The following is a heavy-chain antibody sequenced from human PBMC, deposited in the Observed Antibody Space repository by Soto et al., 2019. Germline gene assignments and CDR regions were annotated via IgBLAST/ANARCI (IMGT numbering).Heavy chain of an antibody. CDR2: ISAYNGNT. J-gene: IGHJ5*02. Sequence: ASVKVSCKASGYSFTSYDINWVRQAPGQGLEWMGWISAYNGNTNYAQKLQGRVTMTTDTSTSTAYMELRSLRSDDTAVYYCARDSILRTNWFDPWGHGTLVTVSS. D-gene: IGHD3-3*02. CDR1: GYSFTSYD. CDR3: ARDSILRTNWFDP. V-gene: IGHV1-18*01.